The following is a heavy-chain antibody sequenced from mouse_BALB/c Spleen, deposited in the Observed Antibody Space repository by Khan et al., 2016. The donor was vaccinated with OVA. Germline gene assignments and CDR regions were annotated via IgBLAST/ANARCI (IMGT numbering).Heavy chain of an antibody. J-gene: IGHJ3*01. V-gene: IGHV1-7*01. Sequence: QVQLQQSGAELAKPGASVKMSCKASGYTFTNYWMHWVKQRPGQGLEWIGYINPSTGYTEYNQKFKDKATLTADKSSSTAYMQLRSLTSEDSAVYYYLNQGSSSAWFTYWGQGTLVTVSA. CDR2: INPSTGYT. D-gene: IGHD1-1*01. CDR3: LNQGSSSAWFTY. CDR1: GYTFTNYW.